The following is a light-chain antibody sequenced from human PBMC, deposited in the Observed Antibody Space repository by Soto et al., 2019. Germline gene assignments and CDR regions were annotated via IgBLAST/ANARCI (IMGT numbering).Light chain of an antibody. J-gene: IGLJ1*01. CDR2: DVS. CDR1: SSDVGGYHY. Sequence: QSALTQPASVSESPGQSITISCTGTSSDVGGYHYVSWYQQHPGKAPKLIIYDVSDRPSGVSNRFSGSKSGNTASLTISGLQTEDEADYYCTSYTISRTYVFGTGTKFTVL. V-gene: IGLV2-14*01. CDR3: TSYTISRTYV.